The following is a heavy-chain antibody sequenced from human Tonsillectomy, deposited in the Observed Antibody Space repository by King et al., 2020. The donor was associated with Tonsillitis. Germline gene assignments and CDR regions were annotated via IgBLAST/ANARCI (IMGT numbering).Heavy chain of an antibody. CDR2: INPSGGST. CDR3: ARELGGRYYSSSWYLVNN. D-gene: IGHD6-13*01. CDR1: GYTFTSYY. Sequence: HVQLVQSGAEVKKPGASVKVSCKESGYTFTSYYMHWVRQAPGQGLEWMGIINPSGGSTSYAQKFQGRVTMTRDTYTSTIYMELSSLRSEDTAVYYCARELGGRYYSSSWYLVNNWGQGTLGTVSS. J-gene: IGHJ4*02. V-gene: IGHV1-46*03.